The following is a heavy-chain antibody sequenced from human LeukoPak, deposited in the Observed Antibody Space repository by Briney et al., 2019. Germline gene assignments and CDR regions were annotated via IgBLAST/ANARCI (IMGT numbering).Heavy chain of an antibody. CDR2: ISYDGSNK. CDR1: GFTFSSYA. V-gene: IGHV3-30-3*01. CDR3: ARDGPHYYDSSGYYSD. J-gene: IGHJ4*02. D-gene: IGHD3-22*01. Sequence: GGSLRLSCAASGFTFSSYAMSWVRQAPGKGLEWVAVISYDGSNKYYADSVKGRFTISRDNSKNTLYLQMNSLRAEDTAVYYCARDGPHYYDSSGYYSDWGQGTLVTVSS.